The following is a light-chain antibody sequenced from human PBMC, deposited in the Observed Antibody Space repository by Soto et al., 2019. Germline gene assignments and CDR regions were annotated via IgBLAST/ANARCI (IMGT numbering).Light chain of an antibody. Sequence: DIQMTQSPSTLSASVGDRVTITCRASQSISSWLAWYQQKPGKAPKLLIYDSSSLQNGVPSRFSVSGPGTEFTLTISSLQPDDFAPYYCQQYNSYFPYTFGQGTKLEIK. CDR1: QSISSW. V-gene: IGKV1-5*01. CDR2: DSS. CDR3: QQYNSYFPYT. J-gene: IGKJ2*01.